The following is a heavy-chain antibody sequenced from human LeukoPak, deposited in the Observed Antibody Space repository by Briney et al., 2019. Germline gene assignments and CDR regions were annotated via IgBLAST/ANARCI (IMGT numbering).Heavy chain of an antibody. CDR3: ARHDSFIPY. CDR1: GFTFYTSA. Sequence: GGSLRLSCAASGFTFYTSAMTWVRQAPGKGLEWVSTISGFGGSTFYADSVKGRFTISRDNTKNTVYLQMHNLRADDTAVYFCARHDSFIPYWGQGALVTVSS. V-gene: IGHV3-23*01. CDR2: ISGFGGST. J-gene: IGHJ4*02. D-gene: IGHD5-18*01.